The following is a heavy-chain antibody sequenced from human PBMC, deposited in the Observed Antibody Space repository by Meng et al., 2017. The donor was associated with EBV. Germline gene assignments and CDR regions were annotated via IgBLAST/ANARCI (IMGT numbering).Heavy chain of an antibody. CDR1: GYPFTSYD. CDR2: MNPNSGNT. V-gene: IGHV1-8*01. CDR3: ARGPYYYDSSGYYYGEFDP. J-gene: IGHJ5*02. Sequence: QGRLVQCGAEVKKPGASVKVSCKASGYPFTSYDINWVRQATGQGLEWMGWMNPNSGNTGYAQKFQGRVTMTRNTSISTAYMELSSLRSEDTAVYYCARGPYYYDSSGYYYGEFDPWGQGTLVTVSS. D-gene: IGHD3-22*01.